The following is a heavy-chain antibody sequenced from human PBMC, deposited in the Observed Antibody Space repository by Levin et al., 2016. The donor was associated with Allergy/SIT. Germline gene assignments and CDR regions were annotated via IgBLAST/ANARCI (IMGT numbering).Heavy chain of an antibody. CDR1: GFTFSDYY. V-gene: IGHV3-11*01. CDR2: ISGSASTI. J-gene: IGHJ6*03. CDR3: ARSEGNYYYMDV. Sequence: GESLKISCAASGFTFSDYYMSWIRQAPGKGLEWVSYISGSASTIYYADSVKGRFTISRDNAKNSLYLQMNSLRAEDTAVYYCARSEGNYYYMDVWGKGTAVTVSS.